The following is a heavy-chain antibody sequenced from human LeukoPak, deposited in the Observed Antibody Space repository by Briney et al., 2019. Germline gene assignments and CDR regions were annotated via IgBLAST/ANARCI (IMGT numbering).Heavy chain of an antibody. CDR1: GFTFSSYS. V-gene: IGHV3-48*01. CDR2: ISSSSSTI. Sequence: PGGSLRLSCAASGFTFSSYSMNWVRQAPGKGLEWVSYISSSSSTIYYADSVKGRFTISRDNAKNSLYLQMNSLRAEDTAVYYCARVAPGSYGTFDIWGQGTMVTVSS. D-gene: IGHD1-26*01. J-gene: IGHJ3*02. CDR3: ARVAPGSYGTFDI.